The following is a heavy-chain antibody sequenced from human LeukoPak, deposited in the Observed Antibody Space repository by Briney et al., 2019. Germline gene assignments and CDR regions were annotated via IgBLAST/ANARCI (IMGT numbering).Heavy chain of an antibody. Sequence: PGGSLRLSCAASGFIFSGSAVHWVRQASGKGLEWVGRIRSKANSYATAYGASVKGRFTISRDGSENTAYLQMNSLRAEDTAVYYCAKDLTADRYSGYDRSQSGFDLWGRGTLVTVSS. CDR2: IRSKANSYAT. V-gene: IGHV3-73*01. CDR3: AKDLTADRYSGYDRSQSGFDL. D-gene: IGHD5-12*01. CDR1: GFIFSGSA. J-gene: IGHJ2*01.